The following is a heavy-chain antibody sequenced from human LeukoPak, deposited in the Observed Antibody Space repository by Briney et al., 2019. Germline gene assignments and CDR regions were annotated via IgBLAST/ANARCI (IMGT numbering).Heavy chain of an antibody. J-gene: IGHJ4*02. CDR2: ITMNSVR. CDR1: GFSLSDYG. CDR3: TRGRYQLLGPSDS. D-gene: IGHD2-2*01. Sequence: GGSLRLSCSASGFSLSDYGMSWVRQAPGKGLEWVSYITMNSVRFYADSMKGRFTISRDNDKNSVYLQMSSLRDEDTAVYFCTRGRYQLLGPSDSWGQGSLVTVSS. V-gene: IGHV3-48*02.